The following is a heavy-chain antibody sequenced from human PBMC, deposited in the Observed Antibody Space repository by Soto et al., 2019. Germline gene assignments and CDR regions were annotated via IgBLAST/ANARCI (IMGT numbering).Heavy chain of an antibody. J-gene: IGHJ3*02. V-gene: IGHV3-53*04. CDR3: AREMNNWNDEKNDAFDI. CDR2: IYSGGST. Sequence: GGSLRLSCAASGFTVSSNYMSWVRQAPGKGLEWVSVIYSGGSTYYADSVKGRFTISRHNSKNTLYLQMNSLRAEDTAVYYCAREMNNWNDEKNDAFDIWGKGKMVTVS. D-gene: IGHD1-1*01. CDR1: GFTVSSNY.